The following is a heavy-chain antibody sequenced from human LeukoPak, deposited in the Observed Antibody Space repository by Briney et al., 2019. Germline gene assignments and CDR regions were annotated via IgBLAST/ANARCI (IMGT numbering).Heavy chain of an antibody. Sequence: GGSLRLSCAASGFTFSSYGMSWVRQAPGKGLEWVSGISGSGGSTYYADSVKGRFTISRDNSKNTLYLQMNSLRAEDTAVYYCAREAITIFGVVRTQTTYGPHRFDPWGQGTLVTVSS. CDR3: AREAITIFGVVRTQTTYGPHRFDP. CDR1: GFTFSSYG. J-gene: IGHJ5*02. V-gene: IGHV3-23*01. D-gene: IGHD3-3*01. CDR2: ISGSGGST.